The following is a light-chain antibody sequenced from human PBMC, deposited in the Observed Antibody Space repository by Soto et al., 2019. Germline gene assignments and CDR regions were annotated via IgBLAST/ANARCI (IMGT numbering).Light chain of an antibody. Sequence: EIVLTQSPGPLSLSPGERATLSCRASPTVSSSYLAWYQRKPGQAPRLLIYHSSSRATGIPDRFSGSGSWTDFTLTISRLEPEDFAVYYCQQYASSITFGGGTKVELK. CDR3: QQYASSIT. CDR1: PTVSSSY. V-gene: IGKV3-20*01. J-gene: IGKJ4*01. CDR2: HSS.